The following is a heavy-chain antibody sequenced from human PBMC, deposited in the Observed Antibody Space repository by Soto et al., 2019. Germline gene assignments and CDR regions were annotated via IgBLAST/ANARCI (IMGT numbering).Heavy chain of an antibody. V-gene: IGHV3-9*01. D-gene: IGHD3-22*01. J-gene: IGHJ5*02. CDR1: GFMFDDFA. Sequence: EVQLVESGGGLVQPGRSLRLSCAASGFMFDDFAMHWVRQAPGKGLEWVSGISCNSGDVAYADSVKGRFTISRDNAKHSVYLHLNSLRPEDTALYYCAKAPTVVTPWFAPWGQGTLVTVSS. CDR2: ISCNSGDV. CDR3: AKAPTVVTPWFAP.